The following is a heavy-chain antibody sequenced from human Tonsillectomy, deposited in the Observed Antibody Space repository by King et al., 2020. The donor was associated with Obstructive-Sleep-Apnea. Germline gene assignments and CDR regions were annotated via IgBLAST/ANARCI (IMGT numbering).Heavy chain of an antibody. D-gene: IGHD1-26*01. Sequence: VQLVESGGGVVQPGRSLRLSCAASGFTFSSYAMHWVRQAPGKGLEWVAVISYDGSNKYYADSVKGRFTISRDNSKNTLYLQMNSLRAEDTAVYYCARDRGELLGVVDYWGQGTLVTVSS. CDR2: ISYDGSNK. CDR1: GFTFSSYA. CDR3: ARDRGELLGVVDY. J-gene: IGHJ4*02. V-gene: IGHV3-30*04.